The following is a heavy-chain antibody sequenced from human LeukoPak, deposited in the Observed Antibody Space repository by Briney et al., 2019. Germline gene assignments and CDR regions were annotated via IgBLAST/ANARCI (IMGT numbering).Heavy chain of an antibody. CDR3: ARSSGYYLVDY. Sequence: SETLSLTCTVSGGSISSYYWSWIRQPPGKGLEWIGYIYYSGSTNYNPSLKSRDTISVDTSKNQFSLKLSSVTAADTAVYYCARSSGYYLVDYWGQGTLVTVSS. CDR2: IYYSGST. D-gene: IGHD3-22*01. J-gene: IGHJ4*02. V-gene: IGHV4-59*08. CDR1: GGSISSYY.